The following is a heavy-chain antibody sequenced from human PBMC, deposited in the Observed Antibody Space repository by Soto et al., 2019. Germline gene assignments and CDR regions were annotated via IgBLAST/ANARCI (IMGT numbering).Heavy chain of an antibody. J-gene: IGHJ4*02. CDR3: ARGSVLMVYAIDY. CDR2: ISGSGSTI. Sequence: PGGSLRLSCAASGFTFSDYEMNWVRQAPGKGLEWVSYISGSGSTIYYADSVKGRFTISRDNAKNSLYLQMNSLRAEDTAVYYCARGSVLMVYAIDYWGQGTLVTVSS. CDR1: GFTFSDYE. V-gene: IGHV3-48*03. D-gene: IGHD2-8*01.